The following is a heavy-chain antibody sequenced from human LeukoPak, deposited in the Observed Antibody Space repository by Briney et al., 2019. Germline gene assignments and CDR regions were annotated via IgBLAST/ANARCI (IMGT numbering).Heavy chain of an antibody. CDR3: ARHEFSKDYDFWSGYYSAYYFDY. Sequence: EPSETLSLTCTVSGGSISSGGYYWSWIRQPPGKGLEWIGYIYHSGSTYYNPSLKSRVTISVDTSKNQFSLKLSSVTAADTAVYYCARHEFSKDYDFWSGYYSAYYFDYWGQGTLVTVSS. CDR2: IYHSGST. CDR1: GGSISSGGYY. V-gene: IGHV4-30-2*01. D-gene: IGHD3-3*01. J-gene: IGHJ4*02.